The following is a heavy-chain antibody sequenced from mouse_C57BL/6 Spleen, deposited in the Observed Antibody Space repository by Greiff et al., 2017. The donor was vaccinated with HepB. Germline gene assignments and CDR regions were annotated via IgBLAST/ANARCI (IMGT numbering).Heavy chain of an antibody. J-gene: IGHJ3*01. CDR2: ISSGGSYT. CDR3: ARQRDYEAWFAY. CDR1: GFTFSSYG. V-gene: IGHV5-6*02. D-gene: IGHD2-4*01. Sequence: DVMLVESGGDLVKPGGSLKLSCAASGFTFSSYGMSWVRQTPDKRLEWVATISSGGSYTYYPDSVKGRFTISRDNAKNTLYLQMSSLKSEDTAMYYCARQRDYEAWFAYWGQGTLVTVSA.